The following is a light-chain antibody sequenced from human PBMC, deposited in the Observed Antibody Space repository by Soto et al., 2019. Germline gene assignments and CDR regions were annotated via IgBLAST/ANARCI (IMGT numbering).Light chain of an antibody. CDR2: DAS. V-gene: IGKV1-33*01. J-gene: IGKJ2*01. Sequence: DIQMTQSPSSLSASVGDRVIITCQASQDITNYLNWYQQKPGKAPKRLIYDASNLETGVPSRFSGSGSGTHFTFTISSLRPEDVATYYCQHYDNPPFTFGQGTNLEIK. CDR1: QDITNY. CDR3: QHYDNPPFT.